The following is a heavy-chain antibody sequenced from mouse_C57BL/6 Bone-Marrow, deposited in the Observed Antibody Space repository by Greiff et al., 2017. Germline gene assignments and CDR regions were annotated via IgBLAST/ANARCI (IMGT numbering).Heavy chain of an antibody. Sequence: EVQLQQSGTVLARPGASVKMSCKTSGYTFTSYWMHWVKQRPGQGLEWIGAIYPGNSDTSYNQKFKGKAKLTAVTSASTAYMELSSLTNEDSAVYYCTRSLDDYGAMDYWGQGTSVTVSS. CDR3: TRSLDDYGAMDY. V-gene: IGHV1-5*01. CDR1: GYTFTSYW. CDR2: IYPGNSDT. J-gene: IGHJ4*01.